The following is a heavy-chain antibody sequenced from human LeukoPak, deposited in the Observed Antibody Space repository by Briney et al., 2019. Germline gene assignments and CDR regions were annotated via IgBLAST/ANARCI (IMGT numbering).Heavy chain of an antibody. D-gene: IGHD2-15*01. Sequence: GGSLRLSCAASGFTFSSYAMSWVRQAPGKGLEWVSVISGSVGSIYYADSVKGRFTISRDNSKNTLYLQMNSLRAEDTAFYYCARGRSCDYWGQGTLVTVSS. CDR3: ARGRSCDY. J-gene: IGHJ4*02. V-gene: IGHV3-23*01. CDR1: GFTFSSYA. CDR2: ISGSVGSI.